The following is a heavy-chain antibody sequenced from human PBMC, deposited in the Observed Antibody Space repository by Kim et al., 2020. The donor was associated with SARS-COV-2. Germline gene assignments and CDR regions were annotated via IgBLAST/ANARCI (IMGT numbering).Heavy chain of an antibody. Sequence: ADSMTGRFTNTRDNAKNTLYLQMNSVGAEDAAVYYCARVYGVFLGGMDVWGQGTTVTVSS. D-gene: IGHD4-17*01. J-gene: IGHJ6*02. CDR3: ARVYGVFLGGMDV. V-gene: IGHV3-11*01.